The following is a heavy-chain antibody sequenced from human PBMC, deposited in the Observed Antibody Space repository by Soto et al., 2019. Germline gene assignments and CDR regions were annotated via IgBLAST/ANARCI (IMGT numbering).Heavy chain of an antibody. CDR3: LGYCSGGSCYSRGY. V-gene: IGHV1-3*01. CDR1: GYSFASHA. D-gene: IGHD2-15*01. CDR2: INAGNGNT. Sequence: QVQLVQSGAEVKKPGGSVKVSSKASGYSFASHAMHWVRQAPGQRLEWMGWINAGNGNTKYSQKFQGRVTITRDTSASTAYMELSSLRSEDTAVYYCLGYCSGGSCYSRGYWGQGTLVTVSS. J-gene: IGHJ4*02.